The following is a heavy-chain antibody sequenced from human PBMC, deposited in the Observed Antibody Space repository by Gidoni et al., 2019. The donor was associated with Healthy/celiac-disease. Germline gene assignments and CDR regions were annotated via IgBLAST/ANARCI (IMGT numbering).Heavy chain of an antibody. CDR1: GFTRSSNY. J-gene: IGHJ6*02. Sequence: EVQLVVSGGGLAQPGGSLRLSRAASGFTRSSNYMSWVRQAPGKGLEWVSVIYRGGSTYSADSVKGRFTISRDNSKNTLYLQMNSLRAEDAAVYYCARDGGVVPAAIYGMDVWGQGTTVTVSS. D-gene: IGHD2-2*01. CDR3: ARDGGVVPAAIYGMDV. CDR2: IYRGGST. V-gene: IGHV3-66*01.